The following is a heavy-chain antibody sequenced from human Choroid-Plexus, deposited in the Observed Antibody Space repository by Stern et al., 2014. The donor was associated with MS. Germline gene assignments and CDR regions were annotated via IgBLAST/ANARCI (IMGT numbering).Heavy chain of an antibody. V-gene: IGHV3-30*18. Sequence: VQLLESGGGVAQPGRPLILSCAASGFTFSNFGMHWVRQAPGKGLEWVALISYDGSDKYYAGSVKGRFTIFRDNSKNSLYMHMNSLRAEDTAVYYCAKDRQWSTYFFDYWGQGSLVTVSS. CDR3: AKDRQWSTYFFDY. CDR2: ISYDGSDK. CDR1: GFTFSNFG. D-gene: IGHD2-15*01. J-gene: IGHJ4*02.